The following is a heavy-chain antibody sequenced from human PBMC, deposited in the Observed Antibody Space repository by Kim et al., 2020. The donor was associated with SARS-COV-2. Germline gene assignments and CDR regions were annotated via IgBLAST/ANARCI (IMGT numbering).Heavy chain of an antibody. CDR3: ASPVPAATDY. D-gene: IGHD2-2*01. Sequence: GGSLRLSCAASGFTFSSYSMNWVRRAPGKGLEWVSSISSSSSYIYYADSVKGRFTISRDNAKNSLYLQMNSLRAEDTAVYYCASPVPAATDYWGQGTLVTVSS. CDR1: GFTFSSYS. CDR2: ISSSSSYI. V-gene: IGHV3-21*01. J-gene: IGHJ4*02.